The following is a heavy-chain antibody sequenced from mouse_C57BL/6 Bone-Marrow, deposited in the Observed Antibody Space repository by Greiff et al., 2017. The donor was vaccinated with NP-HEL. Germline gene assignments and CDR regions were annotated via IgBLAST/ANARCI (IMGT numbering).Heavy chain of an antibody. CDR1: GFSFNTYA. D-gene: IGHD2-10*02. CDR3: VVEYECYFDY. CDR2: IRSKSNNYAT. J-gene: IGHJ2*01. V-gene: IGHV10-1*01. Sequence: EVKLVESGGGLVQPKGSLKLSCAASGFSFNTYAMNWVRQAPGKGLEWVARIRSKSNNYATYYADSVKDRFTISRDDSESMLYLQMNNLKTEDTAMDYCVVEYECYFDYWGQGTTLTVSS.